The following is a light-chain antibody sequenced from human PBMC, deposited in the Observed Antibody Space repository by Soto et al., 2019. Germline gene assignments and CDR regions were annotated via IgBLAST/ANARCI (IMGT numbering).Light chain of an antibody. CDR3: QQYNNYPWT. J-gene: IGKJ1*01. CDR2: DAS. Sequence: ALHMTQSPSSLSASLGDRVTIAFRASRSISNYLNWYQQKPGKAPNLLIYDASSLESGVPARFSGGGSGTEFTLTISSLQPDDFTTFYCQQYNNYPWTFGQGTKVDIK. V-gene: IGKV1D-13*01. CDR1: RSISNY.